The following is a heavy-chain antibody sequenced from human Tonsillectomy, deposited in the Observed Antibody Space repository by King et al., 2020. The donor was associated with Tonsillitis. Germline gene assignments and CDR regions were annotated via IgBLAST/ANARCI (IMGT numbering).Heavy chain of an antibody. D-gene: IGHD6-6*01. CDR2: IYYTGST. V-gene: IGHV4-59*08. CDR3: ARLLSSSDYYYSYSCMDV. J-gene: IGHJ6*03. Sequence: QLQESGPGLVKPSETLSLTCTVSGGSISGYYWSWIRQPPGKGLEWIGYIYYTGSTNYNPSLKSRVTISVDTSKNQFSLKLISVTAADTAVYYCARLLSSSDYYYSYSCMDVWGKGTTVTVSS. CDR1: GGSISGYY.